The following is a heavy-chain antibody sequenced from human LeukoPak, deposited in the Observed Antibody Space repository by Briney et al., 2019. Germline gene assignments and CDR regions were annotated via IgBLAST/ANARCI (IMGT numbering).Heavy chain of an antibody. CDR1: GFTFSGYA. Sequence: GGSLRLSCAASGFTFSGYAMSWVRQAPGEGLEWVSTISGGGGSTYYADSVKGRFTISRDNSKNTLYLQMNSLRAEDTAVYYCAKAIYSSSRMDVWGQGTTVTVSS. CDR3: AKAIYSSSRMDV. CDR2: ISGGGGST. J-gene: IGHJ6*02. D-gene: IGHD6-13*01. V-gene: IGHV3-23*01.